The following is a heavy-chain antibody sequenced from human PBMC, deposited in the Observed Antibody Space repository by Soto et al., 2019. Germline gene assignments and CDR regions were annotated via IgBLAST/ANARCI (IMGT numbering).Heavy chain of an antibody. Sequence: SETLSLTCAVYGGSFSGYYWSWIRQPPGKGLEWIGEINHSGSTNYNPSLKSRVTISVDTSKNQFSLKLSSVTAADTAVYYCAILPRSVVAATPVDYWGQGTLVTVSS. CDR3: AILPRSVVAATPVDY. V-gene: IGHV4-34*01. D-gene: IGHD2-15*01. J-gene: IGHJ4*02. CDR1: GGSFSGYY. CDR2: INHSGST.